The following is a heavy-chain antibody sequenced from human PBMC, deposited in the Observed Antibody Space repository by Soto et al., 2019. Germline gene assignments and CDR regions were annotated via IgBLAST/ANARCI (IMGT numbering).Heavy chain of an antibody. CDR2: IWYDGSNK. J-gene: IGHJ3*02. D-gene: IGHD2-21*02. Sequence: GGSLRLSCAASGFTFSSYGMHWVRQAPGKGLEWVAVIWYDGSNKYYADSVKGRFTISRDNAKNSLYLQMNSLRAEDTAVYYCARALPRIVVVTAAIDAFDIWGQGTMVTVSS. CDR3: ARALPRIVVVTAAIDAFDI. V-gene: IGHV3-33*01. CDR1: GFTFSSYG.